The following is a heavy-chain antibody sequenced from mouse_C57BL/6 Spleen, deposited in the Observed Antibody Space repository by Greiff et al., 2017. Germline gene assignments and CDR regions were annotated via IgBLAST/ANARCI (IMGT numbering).Heavy chain of an antibody. Sequence: VQLQQPGAELVRPGSSVKLSCKASGYTFTSYWMDWVKQRPGQGLEWIGNIYPSDSETHYNQKFKDKATLTVDKSSSTAYMQLSSLTSEDSAVYYCARWGLLSFAYGGQGTLVTVSA. V-gene: IGHV1-61*01. CDR2: IYPSDSET. CDR1: GYTFTSYW. D-gene: IGHD2-3*01. J-gene: IGHJ3*01. CDR3: ARWGLLSFAY.